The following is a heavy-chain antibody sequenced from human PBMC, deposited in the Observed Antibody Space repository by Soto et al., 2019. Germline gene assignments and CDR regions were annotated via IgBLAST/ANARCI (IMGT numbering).Heavy chain of an antibody. CDR3: TTDPPEYCSGGSCYVEGIYYYYYGMDV. D-gene: IGHD2-15*01. J-gene: IGHJ6*02. Sequence: PGGSLRLSCAASGFTFSNAWMNWVRQAPGKGLEWVGRIKSKTDGGTTDYAAPVKGRFTISRDDSKNTLYLQMNSLKTEDTAVYYCTTDPPEYCSGGSCYVEGIYYYYYGMDVWGQGTTVTVSS. V-gene: IGHV3-15*07. CDR1: GFTFSNAW. CDR2: IKSKTDGGTT.